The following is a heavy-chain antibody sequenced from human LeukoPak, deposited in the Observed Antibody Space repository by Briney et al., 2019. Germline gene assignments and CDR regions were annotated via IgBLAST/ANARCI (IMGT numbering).Heavy chain of an antibody. CDR1: GFTFSSYA. J-gene: IGHJ6*02. V-gene: IGHV3-30-3*01. CDR2: ISYDGNNK. Sequence: GRSLRLSCAASGFTFSSYAMHWVRQAPGKGLEWVAGISYDGNNKYYADSVKGRFTISRDNSKNTLYLQMNSLRAEDTAVYYCARDRVQLWNYGMDVWGQGTTVTVSS. D-gene: IGHD5-18*01. CDR3: ARDRVQLWNYGMDV.